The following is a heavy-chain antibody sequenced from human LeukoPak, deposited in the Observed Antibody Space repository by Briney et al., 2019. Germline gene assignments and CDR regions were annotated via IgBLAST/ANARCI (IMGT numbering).Heavy chain of an antibody. Sequence: GGSLRLSCAASGFTFSSYSMSWVRQAPGKGLEWVSAISGSGGSTYYADSVKGRFTISRDNSKNTVYVQMRSLRAEDTAVYYCAKAPLSYYDILTGYGYKGGWGKGVTVTISS. CDR2: ISGSGGST. CDR1: GFTFSSYS. J-gene: IGHJ6*03. CDR3: AKAPLSYYDILTGYGYKGG. D-gene: IGHD3-9*01. V-gene: IGHV3-23*01.